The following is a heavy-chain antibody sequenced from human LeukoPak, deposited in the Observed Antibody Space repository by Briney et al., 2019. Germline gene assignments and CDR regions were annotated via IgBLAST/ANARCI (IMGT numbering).Heavy chain of an antibody. Sequence: GGSLRLSCAASGFTFGDYAMHWVRQAPGKGLEWVSGISWNSGSIDYADSVKGRFTISRDNAKNSLYLQMNSLRVEDTAFYYCAKDNRRHYTSGPNPDSLHWGQGALVTVSS. D-gene: IGHD6-19*01. J-gene: IGHJ4*02. CDR3: AKDNRRHYTSGPNPDSLH. V-gene: IGHV3-9*01. CDR1: GFTFGDYA. CDR2: ISWNSGSI.